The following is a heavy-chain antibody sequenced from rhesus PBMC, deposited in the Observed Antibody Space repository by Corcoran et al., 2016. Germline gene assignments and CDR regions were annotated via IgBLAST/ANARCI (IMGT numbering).Heavy chain of an antibody. CDR1: GGSISSSNW. V-gene: IGHV4-65*02. J-gene: IGHJ5-1*01. D-gene: IGHD6-43*01. CDR2: IVGSIINP. CDR3: ARHLGSSYGWRFDV. Sequence: QVQLQESGPGLVKPSETLSLTCVVSGGSISSSNWWTWIRQPPGKGLEWVGTIVGSIINPSSTPSLKIRVTISKDASKNQFSLKLSSVAAADTAVYFCARHLGSSYGWRFDVWGAGVLVTVSS.